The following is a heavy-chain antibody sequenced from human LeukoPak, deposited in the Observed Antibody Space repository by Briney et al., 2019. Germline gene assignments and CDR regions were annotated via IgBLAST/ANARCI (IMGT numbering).Heavy chain of an antibody. D-gene: IGHD3-22*01. CDR3: ARVGYYDSSGYFDY. Sequence: SETLSLTCTVSGDSISSSNCYWGWIRQPPGKGLEWIGSIYFSGGTYYNASLKSRVTISVDTSKNQFSLKLSSVTAADTAVYYCARVGYYDSSGYFDYWGQGTLVTVSS. V-gene: IGHV4-39*07. CDR1: GDSISSSNCY. CDR2: IYFSGGT. J-gene: IGHJ4*02.